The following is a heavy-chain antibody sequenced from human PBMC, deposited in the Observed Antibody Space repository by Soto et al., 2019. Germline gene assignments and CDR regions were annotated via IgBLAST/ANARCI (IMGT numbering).Heavy chain of an antibody. CDR3: ARNDILTGYRPTNYDY. Sequence: ASVKVSCKASGYTFTSYGISWVREGPGQGLEWMGWISAYNGNTNYAQKLQGRVTMTTDTSTSTAYMALRSLRSDDTAVYYCARNDILTGYRPTNYDYWGQGTLVTVSS. CDR1: GYTFTSYG. D-gene: IGHD3-9*01. V-gene: IGHV1-18*01. J-gene: IGHJ4*02. CDR2: ISAYNGNT.